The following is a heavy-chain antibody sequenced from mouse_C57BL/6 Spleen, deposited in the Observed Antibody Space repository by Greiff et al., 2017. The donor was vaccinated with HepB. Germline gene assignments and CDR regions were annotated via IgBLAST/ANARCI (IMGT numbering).Heavy chain of an antibody. Sequence: EVMLVESGGGLVKPGGSLKLSCAASGFTFSSYAMSWVRQTPEKRLEWVATISDGGSYTYYPDNVKGRFTISRDNAKNNLYLQMSHLKSEDTAMYYCARDRGRPTVVAHYYAMDYWGQGTSVTVSS. D-gene: IGHD1-1*01. J-gene: IGHJ4*01. CDR1: GFTFSSYA. CDR2: ISDGGSYT. CDR3: ARDRGRPTVVAHYYAMDY. V-gene: IGHV5-4*01.